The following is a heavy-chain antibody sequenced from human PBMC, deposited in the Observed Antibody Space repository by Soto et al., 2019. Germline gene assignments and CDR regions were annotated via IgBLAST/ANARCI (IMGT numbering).Heavy chain of an antibody. CDR1: GYTFTGYF. CDR2: INPNNGDT. CDR3: ARIKTYYDRRGAIAY. Sequence: ASVKVSCNASGYTFTGYFVHWVRPAPGQGLEWMGCINPNNGDTNYAQNFQGRVTMTRDTSTNTAYMELSRLRSDDTAVYYCARIKTYYDRRGAIAYWGQGALVTVSS. V-gene: IGHV1-2*02. D-gene: IGHD3-22*01. J-gene: IGHJ4*02.